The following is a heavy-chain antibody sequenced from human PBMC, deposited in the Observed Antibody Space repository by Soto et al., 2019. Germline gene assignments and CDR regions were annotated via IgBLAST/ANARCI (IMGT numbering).Heavy chain of an antibody. CDR1: SASISSSSYT. CDR3: ARFNYFDY. Sequence: PSETLSLTCTVSSASISSSSYTWGWIRQPPGERLEWIGNIYYSGSTNYNPSLKSRVTISVDTSKNQFSLKLSSVTAADTAMYYCARFNYFDYWGQGTLVTVSS. J-gene: IGHJ4*02. V-gene: IGHV4-61*05. CDR2: IYYSGST.